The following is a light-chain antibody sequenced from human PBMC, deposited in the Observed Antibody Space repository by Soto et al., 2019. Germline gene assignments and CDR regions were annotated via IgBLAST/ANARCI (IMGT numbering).Light chain of an antibody. V-gene: IGLV2-23*02. Sequence: QSVLTQPASVSGSPGQSITISCTGTSSDVGSYNLVSWYQQHPGKAPKLMIYKVSKRPSGVSDRFSGSKSGNTASLTVSGLQAEDEADYYCCSYAGSTTLWVFGGGTKLTVL. CDR3: CSYAGSTTLWV. CDR1: SSDVGSYNL. CDR2: KVS. J-gene: IGLJ3*02.